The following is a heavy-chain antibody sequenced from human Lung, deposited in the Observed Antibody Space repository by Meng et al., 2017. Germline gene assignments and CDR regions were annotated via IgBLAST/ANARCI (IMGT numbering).Heavy chain of an antibody. J-gene: IGHJ4*02. CDR1: GGSISSGGYY. D-gene: IGHD1-26*01. CDR2: IYYSGST. CDR3: ARDRVGATAAQFDY. Sequence: SETLSLTCTVSGGSISSGGYYWSWIRQHPGKSLEWIGYIYYSGSTYYNPPLKSRLTISVNTSQNQFSLNLNSVTAADTAVYYCARDRVGATAAQFDYWGQGTLVTVSS. V-gene: IGHV4-31*03.